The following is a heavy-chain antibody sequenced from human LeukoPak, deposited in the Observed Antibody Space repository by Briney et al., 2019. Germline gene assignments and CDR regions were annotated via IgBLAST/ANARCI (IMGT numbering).Heavy chain of an antibody. CDR1: GYTFTSYD. CDR3: ARALYSSGWYWYYFDY. J-gene: IGHJ4*02. V-gene: IGHV1-8*01. D-gene: IGHD6-19*01. CDR2: MNPNSGAT. Sequence: ASVKVSCKASGYTFTSYDFNWLRQATGQGPEWMGWMNPNSGATGYAQKFQGRVTITADESTSTAYMELSSLRSEDTAVYYCARALYSSGWYWYYFDYWGQGTLVTVSS.